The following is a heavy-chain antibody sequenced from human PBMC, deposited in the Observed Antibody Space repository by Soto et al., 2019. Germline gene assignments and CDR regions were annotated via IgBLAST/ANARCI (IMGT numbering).Heavy chain of an antibody. V-gene: IGHV3-30*18. D-gene: IGHD4-4*01. CDR3: AKDWTTTTVTTNRFDP. CDR1: GFIFSTYG. CDR2: VSYDGRNK. J-gene: IGHJ5*02. Sequence: QVQLVESGGGVVQPGRSLRLSRAASGFIFSTYGMHWVRQAPGKGLEWVALVSYDGRNKYYADSVKGRFTISRDNSKNTMYLQMNSLRVEDTAVYYCAKDWTTTTVTTNRFDPWGQGTLVTVSS.